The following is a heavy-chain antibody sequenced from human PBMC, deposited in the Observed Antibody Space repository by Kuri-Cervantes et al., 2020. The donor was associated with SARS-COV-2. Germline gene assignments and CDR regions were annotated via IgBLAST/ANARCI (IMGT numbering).Heavy chain of an antibody. D-gene: IGHD2-2*01. CDR3: ARGRRIVVVPAASPPTLSPFDI. V-gene: IGHV4-59*12. CDR1: GGSISSYY. Sequence: SETLSLTCTVSGGSISSYYWSWIRQPPGKGLEWIGYIYYSGSTNYNPSLKSRVTISIDTSKNRFSLKLSSVTAADTAVYYCARGRRIVVVPAASPPTLSPFDIWGQGTMVTVSS. J-gene: IGHJ3*02. CDR2: IYYSGST.